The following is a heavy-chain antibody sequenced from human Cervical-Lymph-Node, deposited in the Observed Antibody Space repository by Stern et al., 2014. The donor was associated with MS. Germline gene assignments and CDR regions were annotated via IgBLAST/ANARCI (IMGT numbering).Heavy chain of an antibody. CDR1: GLTFSSYP. V-gene: IGHV3-30*04. Sequence: QDQLVESGGGVVQPGRSLSLPCAASGLTFSSYPMHWIRQAPGKGLEWVALVSSDGSNKYYADSVKGRFTISRDNSKNAHYLQMNGLRVEDTAVYYCARGRAGRSYFDLWGQGTLVSVSS. CDR2: VSSDGSNK. J-gene: IGHJ4*02. D-gene: IGHD6-13*01. CDR3: ARGRAGRSYFDL.